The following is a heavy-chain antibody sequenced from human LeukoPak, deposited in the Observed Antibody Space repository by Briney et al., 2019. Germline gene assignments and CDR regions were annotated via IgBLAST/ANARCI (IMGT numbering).Heavy chain of an antibody. CDR1: GGSFSGYY. D-gene: IGHD3-22*01. J-gene: IGHJ4*02. V-gene: IGHV4-34*01. Sequence: SETLSLTRAVYGGSFSGYYWSWIRQPPGKGLEWIGEINHSGSTNYNPSLKSRVTISVDTSKNQFSLKLSSVTAADTAVYYCARAHYYDSRVWEDYWGQGTLVTVSS. CDR2: INHSGST. CDR3: ARAHYYDSRVWEDY.